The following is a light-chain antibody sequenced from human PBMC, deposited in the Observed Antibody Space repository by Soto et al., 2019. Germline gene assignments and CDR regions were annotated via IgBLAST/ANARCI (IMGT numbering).Light chain of an antibody. CDR2: AAS. V-gene: IGKV1-39*01. Sequence: DIQMTQSPSSLSASVGDRVTITCRASQSISSNLNWYQQKPGKAPKLLIYAASSLQSGVPSRFSDSASGTDFTLTISSLQPEDFATYHCQQTYSTPWTFGQGTKVEIK. CDR3: QQTYSTPWT. CDR1: QSISSN. J-gene: IGKJ1*01.